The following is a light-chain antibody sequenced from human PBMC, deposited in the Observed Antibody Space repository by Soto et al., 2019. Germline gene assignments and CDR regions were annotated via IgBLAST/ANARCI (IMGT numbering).Light chain of an antibody. J-gene: IGLJ2*01. CDR2: LDGSGSY. Sequence: QSVVTQSSSVSASLGSSVKLTCTLSSGHSNSIIAWHQQQPGKAPRFLMRLDGSGSYNKGSGVPDRFSGSSSGADRYLTISNLQLEDEADYYCETWDINTRVFGGGTKLTVL. CDR1: SGHSNSI. V-gene: IGLV4-60*02. CDR3: ETWDINTRV.